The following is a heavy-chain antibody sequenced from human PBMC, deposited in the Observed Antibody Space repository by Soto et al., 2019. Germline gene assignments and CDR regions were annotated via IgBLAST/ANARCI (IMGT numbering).Heavy chain of an antibody. CDR1: GFNFANDA. CDR3: TSYYYESSGYYVY. V-gene: IGHV3-49*04. D-gene: IGHD3-22*01. J-gene: IGHJ4*02. CDR2: IRGETNGGTA. Sequence: PGGSLRLSCTGSGFNFANDALTWVRQAPGKGLEWVGFIRGETNGGTADYAASLKGRITISRDDSKSIAYLEINSLQTEDTAVYYCTSYYYESSGYYVYWGQGTLVTVSS.